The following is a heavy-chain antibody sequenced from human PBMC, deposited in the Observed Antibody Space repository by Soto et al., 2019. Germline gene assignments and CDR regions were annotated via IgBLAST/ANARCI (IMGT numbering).Heavy chain of an antibody. CDR2: IYSGGIT. CDR1: GFTVSSNY. Sequence: EVQLVESGGGLIQPGGSLRLSCAASGFTVSSNYMSWVRQTPGKGLEWVSVIYSGGITYYADSVKGRFTISRDNSKNTVYLQMNSLRAEDTAVYYCARDHLNSYGRPSDYWGQGTLVTVSS. D-gene: IGHD5-18*01. J-gene: IGHJ4*02. V-gene: IGHV3-53*01. CDR3: ARDHLNSYGRPSDY.